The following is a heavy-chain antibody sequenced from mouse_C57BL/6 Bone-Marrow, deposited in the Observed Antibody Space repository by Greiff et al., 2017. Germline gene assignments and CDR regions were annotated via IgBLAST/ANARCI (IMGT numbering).Heavy chain of an antibody. D-gene: IGHD1-1*01. J-gene: IGHJ2*01. CDR1: GYTFTSYT. CDR3: ARSYYGSSLGY. CDR2: INPSSGYT. Sequence: QVQLQQSGAELARPGASVKMSCKASGYTFTSYTMHWVKQRPGQGLEWIGYINPSSGYTKYNQKFKDKATLTADQSSRTAYLQLSSLTSEDSALYYCARSYYGSSLGYWAQGTTLTVSS. V-gene: IGHV1-4*01.